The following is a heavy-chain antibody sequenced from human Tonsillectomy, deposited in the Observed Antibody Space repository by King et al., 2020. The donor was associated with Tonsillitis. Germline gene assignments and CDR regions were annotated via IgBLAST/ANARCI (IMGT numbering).Heavy chain of an antibody. Sequence: QLVQSGGGLAQPGGSLRLSCAASGFTFSTYSMNWVRQAPGKGLEWVSYISSSSSTIYYADSVKGRFTISRDNAKNSLYLQMNSLRAEDTAVYYCAREYSSSSGKAFDIWGQGTMVTVSS. CDR3: AREYSSSSGKAFDI. D-gene: IGHD6-6*01. CDR1: GFTFSTYS. CDR2: ISSSSSTI. V-gene: IGHV3-48*01. J-gene: IGHJ3*02.